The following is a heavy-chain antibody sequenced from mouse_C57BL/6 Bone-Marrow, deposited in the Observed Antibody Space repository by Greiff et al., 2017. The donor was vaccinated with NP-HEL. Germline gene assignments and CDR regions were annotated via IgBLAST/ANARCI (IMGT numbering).Heavy chain of an antibody. V-gene: IGHV5-4*01. CDR3: ARDQMGFITTVVARTAWFAY. D-gene: IGHD1-1*01. J-gene: IGHJ3*01. CDR2: ISDGGSYT. CDR1: GFTFSSYA. Sequence: EVKLVESGGGLVKPGGSLKLSCAASGFTFSSYAMSWVRQTPEKRLEWVATISDGGSYTYYPDNVKGRFTISRDNAKNNLYLQMSHLKSEDTAMYYCARDQMGFITTVVARTAWFAYWGQGTLVTVSA.